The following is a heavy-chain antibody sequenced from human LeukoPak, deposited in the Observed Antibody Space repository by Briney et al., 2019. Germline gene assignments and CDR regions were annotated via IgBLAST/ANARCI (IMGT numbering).Heavy chain of an antibody. Sequence: SETLSLTCTVSGDSISTYYWSWIRQPPGKGLEWIGYKSDGGRDLYNPSLKSRVTISEDTSKNQFSLKLNSVTAADTAVYYCVKPSYLNWYFGLWGRGTLVTVSS. CDR3: VKPSYLNWYFGL. V-gene: IGHV4-59*08. J-gene: IGHJ2*01. CDR1: GDSISTYY. CDR2: KSDGGRD.